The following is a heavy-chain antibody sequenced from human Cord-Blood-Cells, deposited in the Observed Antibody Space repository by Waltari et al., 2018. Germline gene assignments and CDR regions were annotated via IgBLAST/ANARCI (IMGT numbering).Heavy chain of an antibody. CDR2: IYYSGST. Sequence: QLQLQESGPGLVKPSETLSLTGTVSGGSISSSSYYWGWIRQPPGKGLEWIGSIYYSGSTYYNPSLKSRVTISVDTSKNQFSLKLSSVTAADTAVYYCARQRSGRGYYFDYWGQGTLVTVSS. J-gene: IGHJ4*02. V-gene: IGHV4-39*01. CDR1: GGSISSSSYY. CDR3: ARQRSGRGYYFDY.